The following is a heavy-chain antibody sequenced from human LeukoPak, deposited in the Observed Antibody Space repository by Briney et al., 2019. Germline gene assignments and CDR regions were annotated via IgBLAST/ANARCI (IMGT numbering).Heavy chain of an antibody. V-gene: IGHV3-30*04. J-gene: IGHJ4*02. CDR2: ISYEGSNK. D-gene: IGHD2-2*01. CDR3: ARMARAEYCSSTSCYVDY. CDR1: GFTFSSYA. Sequence: GGSLRLSCAAAGFTFSSYARHWVRQAPGKGLEWVAVISYEGSNKYYADSVKGRLTIYRDNSKNTLYLQMNSLRAEDTAVYYCARMARAEYCSSTSCYVDYWGQGTLVTVSS.